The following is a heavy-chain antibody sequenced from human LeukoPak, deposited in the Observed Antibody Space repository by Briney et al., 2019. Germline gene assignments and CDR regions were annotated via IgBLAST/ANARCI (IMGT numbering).Heavy chain of an antibody. Sequence: ASVKVSCKASGYTITNNYMHWVRQAPGQGLEWMGVINPSGTGTSYAQKFQGRVTITADKSTSTAYMELSSLRSEDTAVYYCASLENYDSSGYYYGSGDYWGQGTLVTVSS. V-gene: IGHV1-46*01. CDR2: INPSGTGT. CDR1: GYTITNNY. D-gene: IGHD3-22*01. CDR3: ASLENYDSSGYYYGSGDY. J-gene: IGHJ4*02.